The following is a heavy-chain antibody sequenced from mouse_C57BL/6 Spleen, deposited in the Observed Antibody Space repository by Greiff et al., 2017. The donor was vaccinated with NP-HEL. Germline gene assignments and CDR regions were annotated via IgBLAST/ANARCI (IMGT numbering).Heavy chain of an antibody. CDR2: INPSSGYT. CDR1: GYTFTSYW. V-gene: IGHV1-7*01. Sequence: QVQLKESGAELAKPGASVMLSCKASGYTFTSYWMHWVKQRPGQGLEWIGYINPSSGYTKYNQKFKDKATLTADKSSSTAYMQLSSLTYEDSAVYYCARDGSSYVRYFDYWGQGTTLTVSS. J-gene: IGHJ2*01. CDR3: ARDGSSYVRYFDY. D-gene: IGHD1-1*01.